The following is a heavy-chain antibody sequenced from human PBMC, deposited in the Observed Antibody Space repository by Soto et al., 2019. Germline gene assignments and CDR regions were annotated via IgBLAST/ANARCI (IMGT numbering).Heavy chain of an antibody. J-gene: IGHJ4*02. CDR3: AGHFDSSGYYPDY. CDR1: GYRFTSYW. CDR2: IYPDDSDI. D-gene: IGHD3-22*01. V-gene: IGHV5-51*01. Sequence: GSLKISCQGSGYRFTSYWIAWLRQMPGKGLEWVGIIYPDDSDIKYSPSFQGQVTISADRSNSTAYLQWRSLKASDTAMYFCAGHFDSSGYYPDYWGQGTQVTVSS.